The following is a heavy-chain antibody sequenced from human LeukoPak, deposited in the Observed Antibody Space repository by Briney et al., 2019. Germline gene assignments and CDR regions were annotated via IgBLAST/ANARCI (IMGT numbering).Heavy chain of an antibody. CDR2: ISSSGNTT. V-gene: IGHV3-11*04. CDR1: GFTFSYYY. Sequence: GGSLRLSCAASGFTFSYYYMSWIRQAPGKGLECVSYISSSGNTTYHADSVKGRFTISRDNAKNSLYLQMSSLRAEDTAVYYCARDGGSSWYFDYWGQGTLVTVSS. CDR3: ARDGGSSWYFDY. J-gene: IGHJ4*02. D-gene: IGHD6-13*01.